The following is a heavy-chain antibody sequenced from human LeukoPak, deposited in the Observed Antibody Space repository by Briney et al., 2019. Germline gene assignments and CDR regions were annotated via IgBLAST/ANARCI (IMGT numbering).Heavy chain of an antibody. J-gene: IGHJ4*02. CDR2: IHYSGNS. CDR3: SRGVSYYNDSSGYWIDY. V-gene: IGHV4-59*01. D-gene: IGHD3-22*01. Sequence: SETLSLTCTVSGGSISRYYWSWIRQPPGEGLEWVGHIHYSGNSNYNPSLKSRATISVDTSKNKFSLKLSSVTAADTAVYYCSRGVSYYNDSSGYWIDYWGQGTLVTVSS. CDR1: GGSISRYY.